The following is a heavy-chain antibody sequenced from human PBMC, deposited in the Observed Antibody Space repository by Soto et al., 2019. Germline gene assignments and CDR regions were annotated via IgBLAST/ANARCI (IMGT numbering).Heavy chain of an antibody. D-gene: IGHD1-20*01. J-gene: IGHJ6*02. CDR2: IIPIFGTA. V-gene: IGHV1-69*13. CDR1: GGTFSSYA. Sequence: SVKVSCKASGGTFSSYAISWVRQAPGQGLEWMGGIIPIFGTANYAQKFQGRVTITADESTSTAYMELSSLRSEDTAVYYCASDLYNWNPLSYYYGTDFCGQGLMVTVSS. CDR3: ASDLYNWNPLSYYYGTDF.